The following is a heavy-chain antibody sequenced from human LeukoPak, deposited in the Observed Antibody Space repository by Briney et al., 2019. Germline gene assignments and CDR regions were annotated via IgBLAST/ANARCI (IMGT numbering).Heavy chain of an antibody. J-gene: IGHJ6*02. CDR2: IYYSGST. Sequence: SETLSLTCTVSGGSISSYYWSWIRQPPGKGLEWIGYIYYSGSTNYNPSLKSRVTISVDTSKNQFSLKLSSVTAADTAVYYCARGFYSNYYYGMDVWGQGTTVTVSS. V-gene: IGHV4-59*01. CDR1: GGSISSYY. D-gene: IGHD4-4*01. CDR3: ARGFYSNYYYGMDV.